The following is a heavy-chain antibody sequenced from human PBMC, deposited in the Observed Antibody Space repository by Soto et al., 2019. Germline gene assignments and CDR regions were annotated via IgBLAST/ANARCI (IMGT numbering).Heavy chain of an antibody. CDR1: GTIFSSYT. CDR3: ARGLGGRVDD. V-gene: IGHV1-69*08. Sequence: QVQLVQSGAEVKKPGSSVRVSCKASGTIFSSYTISWVRQAPGQGLEWMGRIIPILGETNSAQKFQGRVTLTADKSTNTAYMQLNSLRLEDTAVYYCARGLGGRVDDWGQGTTVTDSS. D-gene: IGHD3-16*01. J-gene: IGHJ6*02. CDR2: IIPILGET.